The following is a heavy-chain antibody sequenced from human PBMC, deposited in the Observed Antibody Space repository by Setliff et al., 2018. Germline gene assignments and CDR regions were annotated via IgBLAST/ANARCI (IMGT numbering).Heavy chain of an antibody. CDR3: ARARYCSSTSCYYYYYMDV. CDR1: GFTFSSYG. D-gene: IGHD2-2*01. V-gene: IGHV3-21*01. J-gene: IGHJ6*03. CDR2: ISSSSSYI. Sequence: PGGSLRLSCAASGFTFSSYGMNWVRQAPGKGLEWVSSISSSSSYIYYADSVKGRFTISRDNSKNTLFLQMNSLRAEDTAVYYCARARYCSSTSCYYYYYMDVWGKGTTVTSP.